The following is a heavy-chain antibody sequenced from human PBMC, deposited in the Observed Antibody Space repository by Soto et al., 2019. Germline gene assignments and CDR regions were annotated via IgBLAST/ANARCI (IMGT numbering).Heavy chain of an antibody. D-gene: IGHD2-15*01. CDR1: GFTFSSYD. CDR2: IGTAGDP. Sequence: EVQLVESGGGLVQPGGSLRLSCAASGFTFSSYDMHGVRQATGKGLEWVSAIGTAGDPYYPGSVKGRFTISRENAKNSLYLQMNSLRAGDTDVYYCARGRGGTHFDYWGQGTLVTVSS. CDR3: ARGRGGTHFDY. V-gene: IGHV3-13*05. J-gene: IGHJ4*02.